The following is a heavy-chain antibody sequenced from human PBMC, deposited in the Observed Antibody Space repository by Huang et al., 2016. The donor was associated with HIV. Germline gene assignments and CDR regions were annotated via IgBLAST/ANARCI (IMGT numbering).Heavy chain of an antibody. V-gene: IGHV3-30-3*01. Sequence: QVQLVESGGGVVQPGRSLRLSCAAWGFTFSSYAMHWCRQAPGKVLEWVAVISYDGSNKYYADSVKGRFTISRDNSKNTLYLQMNSLRAEDTAVYYCARENWNVGAFDIWGQGTMVTVSS. J-gene: IGHJ3*02. D-gene: IGHD1-1*01. CDR1: GFTFSSYA. CDR2: ISYDGSNK. CDR3: ARENWNVGAFDI.